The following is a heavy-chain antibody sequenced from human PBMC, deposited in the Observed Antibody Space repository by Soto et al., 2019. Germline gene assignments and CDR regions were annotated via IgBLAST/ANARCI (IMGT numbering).Heavy chain of an antibody. CDR1: GGSIRIGGYY. Sequence: TLSLTCPVSGGSIRIGGYYWSWIRQHPGKRLEWIGYIYYSGSTYYNPSLKSRVTISVDTSKNQFSLKLSSVTAADTAVYYCASLRIVVVPAASSYYFDYWGQGTLVTVYS. CDR2: IYYSGST. D-gene: IGHD2-2*01. J-gene: IGHJ4*02. CDR3: ASLRIVVVPAASSYYFDY. V-gene: IGHV4-31*03.